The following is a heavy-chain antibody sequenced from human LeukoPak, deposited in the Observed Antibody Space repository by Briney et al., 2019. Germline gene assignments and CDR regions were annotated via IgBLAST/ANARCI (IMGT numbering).Heavy chain of an antibody. CDR2: INHSGST. CDR3: ARGGLECRGGSCYGEPTRNYYYGMDV. V-gene: IGHV4-34*01. CDR1: GGSFSGYY. Sequence: SETLSLTSAVYGGSFSGYYWSWIRQPPGKGLEWIGEINHSGSTNYNPSLKSRVTISVDTSKNQFSLKLSSVTAADTAVYYCARGGLECRGGSCYGEPTRNYYYGMDVWGQGTTVTVSS. J-gene: IGHJ6*02. D-gene: IGHD2-15*01.